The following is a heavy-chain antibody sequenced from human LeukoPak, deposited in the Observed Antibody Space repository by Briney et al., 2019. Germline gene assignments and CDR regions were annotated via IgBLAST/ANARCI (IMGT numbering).Heavy chain of an antibody. Sequence: RGGSLRLSCAASGFTFSDYYMSWIRQAPGKGLEWVSYISSSGSTIYYADSVKGRFTISRDNAKNSLYLQMNRLRAEDTAVYYCARDHFGVVPADYWGQGTLVTVSS. CDR2: ISSSGSTI. CDR3: ARDHFGVVPADY. J-gene: IGHJ4*02. D-gene: IGHD2-2*01. V-gene: IGHV3-11*01. CDR1: GFTFSDYY.